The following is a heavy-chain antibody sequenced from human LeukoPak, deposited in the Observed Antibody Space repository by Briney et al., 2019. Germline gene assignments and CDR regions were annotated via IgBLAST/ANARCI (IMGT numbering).Heavy chain of an antibody. CDR2: INPNSGDT. J-gene: IGHJ3*02. Sequence: GASVKVSCKASGYTFTGYYIHWVRQAPGQGLECMGWINPNSGDTNYAQKFQGRVTMTRDTSISTAYMEVSRLGSDDTAVYYCARSREHTFDIWGQGTMVTVSS. V-gene: IGHV1-2*02. CDR3: ARSREHTFDI. CDR1: GYTFTGYY. D-gene: IGHD1-26*01.